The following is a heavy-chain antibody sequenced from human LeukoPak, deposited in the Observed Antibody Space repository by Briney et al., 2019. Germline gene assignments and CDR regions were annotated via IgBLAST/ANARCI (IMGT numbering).Heavy chain of an antibody. D-gene: IGHD6-19*01. CDR1: GFTFSSYA. CDR3: AKDRVNSSGWYQGPEAFDY. J-gene: IGHJ4*02. CDR2: ISGSGGST. Sequence: GGSLRLSCAASGFTFSSYAMSWVRQAPGKWLEWVSAISGSGGSTYYADSVKGRFTISRDNSKNTLYLQMNSLRAEDTAVYYCAKDRVNSSGWYQGPEAFDYWGQGTLVTVSS. V-gene: IGHV3-23*01.